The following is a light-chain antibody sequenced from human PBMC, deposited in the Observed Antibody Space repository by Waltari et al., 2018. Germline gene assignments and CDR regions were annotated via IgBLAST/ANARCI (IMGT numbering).Light chain of an antibody. V-gene: IGLV2-14*01. CDR3: SSLTNISTVI. CDR2: DVS. J-gene: IGLJ2*01. CDR1: KNDIAYYNY. Sequence: QSALTQPASVSGSPGQSITISCTRPKNDIAYYNYVSWYQLRPGKAPKVMIFDVSERPSGVSNRFSGSKSGYTAYLTISGLQPEDEADYYCSSLTNISTVIFGGGTQLTVL.